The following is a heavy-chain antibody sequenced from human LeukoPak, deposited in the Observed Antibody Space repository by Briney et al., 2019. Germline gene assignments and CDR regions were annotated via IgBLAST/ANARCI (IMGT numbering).Heavy chain of an antibody. CDR2: IYHSGST. J-gene: IGHJ5*02. V-gene: IGHV4-38-2*02. CDR1: GYSISSGYY. CDR3: ARSGYHSSSWYNWFDP. Sequence: SETLSLTCTVSGYSISSGYYWGWIRQPPGKGLEWIGSIYHSGSTYYNPSLKSRVTISVDTSKNQFSLKLSSVTAADTAVYYCARSGYHSSSWYNWFDPWGQGTLVTVSS. D-gene: IGHD6-13*01.